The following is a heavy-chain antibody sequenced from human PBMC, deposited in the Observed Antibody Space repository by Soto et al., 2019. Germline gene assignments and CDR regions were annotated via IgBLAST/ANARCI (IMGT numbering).Heavy chain of an antibody. CDR1: GFTFDDYA. V-gene: IGHV3-9*01. CDR3: ANGHRSIAARIGGNDGTQIDY. J-gene: IGHJ4*02. Sequence: EVQLVESGGGLVQPGRSLRLSCAASGFTFDDYAMHWVRQAPGKGLEWVSGISWNSGSIGYADSVKGRFTISRDNAKNSLYLQMNSLRAEDTALYYCANGHRSIAARIGGNDGTQIDYWGQGTLVTVSS. D-gene: IGHD6-6*01. CDR2: ISWNSGSI.